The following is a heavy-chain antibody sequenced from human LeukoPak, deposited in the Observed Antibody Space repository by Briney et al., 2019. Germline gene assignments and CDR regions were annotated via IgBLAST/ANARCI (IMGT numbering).Heavy chain of an antibody. CDR1: GFTVSSNY. D-gene: IGHD3-22*01. J-gene: IGHJ3*02. Sequence: PGGSLRLSCAASGFTVSSNYMSWVRQAPGKGLEWVSVIYSGGSTYYADSVKGRFTISRDNSKNTLYLQMNSLRAEDTAVYYCVSTPDYYDRLMSFDIWGQGTMVTVSS. CDR3: VSTPDYYDRLMSFDI. V-gene: IGHV3-53*01. CDR2: IYSGGST.